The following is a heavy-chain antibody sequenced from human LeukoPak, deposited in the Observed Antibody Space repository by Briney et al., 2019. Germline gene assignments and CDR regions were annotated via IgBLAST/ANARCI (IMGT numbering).Heavy chain of an antibody. Sequence: ASVKVSCKASGYTFTGYYMHWVRQAPGQGLEWMGWISAYNGNTNYAQKLQGRVTMTTDKSTSTAYMELRRLRSDDTAVYYCARGSRRISSSWYGKGGFDYWGQGTLVTVSS. CDR1: GYTFTGYY. V-gene: IGHV1-18*04. J-gene: IGHJ4*02. CDR2: ISAYNGNT. D-gene: IGHD6-13*01. CDR3: ARGSRRISSSWYGKGGFDY.